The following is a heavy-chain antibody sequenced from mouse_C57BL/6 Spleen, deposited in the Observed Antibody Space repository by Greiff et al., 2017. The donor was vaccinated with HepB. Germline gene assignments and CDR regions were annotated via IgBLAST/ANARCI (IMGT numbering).Heavy chain of an antibody. CDR3: ARRRSNCAMDY. CDR2: IYPGDGDT. Sequence: VKLQESGAELVKPGASVKISCKASGYAFSSYWMNWVKQRPGKGLEWIGQIYPGDGDTNYNGKFKGKATLTADKSSSTAYMQRSSLNSEDSAVYFCARRRSNCAMDYWGQGTSVTVSS. CDR1: GYAFSSYW. J-gene: IGHJ4*01. D-gene: IGHD5-1*01. V-gene: IGHV1-80*01.